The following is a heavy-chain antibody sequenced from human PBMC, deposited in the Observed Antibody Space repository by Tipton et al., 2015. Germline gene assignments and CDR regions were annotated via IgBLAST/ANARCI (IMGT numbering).Heavy chain of an antibody. J-gene: IGHJ4*02. CDR2: IDFRGST. CDR3: ARARGRHGGLFDS. D-gene: IGHD4-23*01. CDR1: GGSVSSGSYY. V-gene: IGHV4-61*01. Sequence: TLSLTCTVSGGSVSSGSYYWGWIRQPPGMRLEWIGYIDFRGSTEYNPSVKSRVSISVDRSKNQFSLEMRSVTATDTAVYYCARARGRHGGLFDSWGQGTLVTVSS.